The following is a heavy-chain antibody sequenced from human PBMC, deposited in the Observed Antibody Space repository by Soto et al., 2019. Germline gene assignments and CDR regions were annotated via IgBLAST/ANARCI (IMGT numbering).Heavy chain of an antibody. CDR3: ARQGNWFDP. CDR1: GGSISSSSYY. J-gene: IGHJ5*02. V-gene: IGHV4-39*01. Sequence: SETLSLTCTVSGGSISSSSYYWGWIRQPPGKGLEWIGSIYYSGSTYYNPSLKSRVTISVDTSKNQFSLKLSSVTAADTAVYYCARQGNWFDPWGQGTLVTVSS. CDR2: IYYSGST.